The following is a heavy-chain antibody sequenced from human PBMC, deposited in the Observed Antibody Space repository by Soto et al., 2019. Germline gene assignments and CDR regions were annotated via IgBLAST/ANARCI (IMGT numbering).Heavy chain of an antibody. D-gene: IGHD6-25*01. V-gene: IGHV3-48*02. J-gene: IGHJ6*02. CDR1: GFTFSTYN. Sequence: EVQLVESGGGLVQPGGSLRLSCAASGFTFSTYNMNWVRQAPGKGVEWVSYISNRFSTIYYADSVKGRFTISRDNAKNSLYLQMNRLRDEDTAVYYCARQRDSFGMDVWGQGTTVTVSS. CDR3: ARQRDSFGMDV. CDR2: ISNRFSTI.